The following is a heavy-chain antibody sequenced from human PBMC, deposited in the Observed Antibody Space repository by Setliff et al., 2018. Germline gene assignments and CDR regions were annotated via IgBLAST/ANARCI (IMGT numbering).Heavy chain of an antibody. V-gene: IGHV3-7*01. CDR3: FGAGACSY. CDR2: INPHGSEK. Sequence: PGGSLRLSCTASGLSYTNGWVSWVRRAPGKGLEWLASINPHGSEKYYADSVKGRFTISRDNAKNSLSLQMNNLRSEDTAVYYCFGAGACSYWGQGTLVTVSS. J-gene: IGHJ4*02. D-gene: IGHD3-10*01. CDR1: GLSYTNGW.